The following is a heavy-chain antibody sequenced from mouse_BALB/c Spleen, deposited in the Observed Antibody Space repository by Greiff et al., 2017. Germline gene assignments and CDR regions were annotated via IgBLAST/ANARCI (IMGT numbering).Heavy chain of an antibody. V-gene: IGHV1-7*01. Sequence: QVQLQQSGAELAKPGASVKMSCKASGYTFTSYWMHWVKQRPGQGLEWIGYINPSTGYTEYNQKFKDKATLTADKSSSTAYMQLSSLTSEDSAVYYCARRGLDAMDYWGQGTSVTVSA. CDR1: GYTFTSYW. J-gene: IGHJ4*01. CDR2: INPSTGYT. CDR3: ARRGLDAMDY.